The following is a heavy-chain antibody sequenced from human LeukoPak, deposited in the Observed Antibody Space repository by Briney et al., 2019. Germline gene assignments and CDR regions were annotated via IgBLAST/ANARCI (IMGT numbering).Heavy chain of an antibody. J-gene: IGHJ3*02. V-gene: IGHV1-18*01. CDR1: GYTFTSYG. CDR3: ARGQESILLWFAGVTGGALDI. D-gene: IGHD3-10*01. Sequence: ASVTVSCKASGYTFTSYGISWVRQAPGQGLEWMGWISAYNGNTNYAQKLQGRVTMTTDTSTSTAYMELRSLRSDDTAVYYCARGQESILLWFAGVTGGALDIWGQGTMVTVSS. CDR2: ISAYNGNT.